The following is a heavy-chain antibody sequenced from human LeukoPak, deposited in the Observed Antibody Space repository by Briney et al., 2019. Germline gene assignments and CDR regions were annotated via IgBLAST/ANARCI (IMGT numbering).Heavy chain of an antibody. Sequence: SQTLSLTCTVSGGSISSGSDYWSWIRQPAGKGLEWIGRIYTSGSTNYNPSLQSRVTLSLDTSKNQFSLKLSSVTAADTAVYYCARGVLGIVVVPAAMRYYYYMDVWGKGTTVTVSS. J-gene: IGHJ6*03. V-gene: IGHV4-61*02. CDR3: ARGVLGIVVVPAAMRYYYYMDV. D-gene: IGHD2-2*01. CDR1: GGSISSGSDY. CDR2: IYTSGST.